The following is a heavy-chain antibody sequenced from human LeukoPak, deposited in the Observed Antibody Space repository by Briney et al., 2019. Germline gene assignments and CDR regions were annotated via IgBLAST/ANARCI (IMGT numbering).Heavy chain of an antibody. J-gene: IGHJ3*02. CDR1: GFTFSSYR. V-gene: IGHV3-48*01. D-gene: IGHD3-22*01. Sequence: GGSLRLSCAASGFTFSSYRMNWVRQAPGKGLEWVSYISSSSSTIYYADPVKGRFTISRDNAKNSLYLQMNSLRAEDTAVYYCARAKFDSSRYYYRGFDIWGQGTMVTVSS. CDR3: ARAKFDSSRYYYRGFDI. CDR2: ISSSSSTI.